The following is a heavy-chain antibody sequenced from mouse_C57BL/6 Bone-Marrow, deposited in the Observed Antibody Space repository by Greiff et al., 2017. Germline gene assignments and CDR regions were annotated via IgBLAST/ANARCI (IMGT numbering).Heavy chain of an antibody. V-gene: IGHV1-55*01. CDR2: IYPGSGST. J-gene: IGHJ1*03. CDR3: ARPAYYYGSSDGDWYIEV. CDR1: GYTFTSYW. Sequence: QVQLQQPGAELVKPGASVKMSCKASGYTFTSYWITWVKQRPGQGLEWIGDIYPGSGSTNYNEKFKSKATLTVDTSSSTAYMQLSSLTSEDSAVYYCARPAYYYGSSDGDWYIEVWGTGTTGTVSS. D-gene: IGHD1-1*01.